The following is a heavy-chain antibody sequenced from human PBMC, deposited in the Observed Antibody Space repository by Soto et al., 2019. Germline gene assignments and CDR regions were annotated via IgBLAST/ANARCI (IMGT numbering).Heavy chain of an antibody. Sequence: QLQLQESGPGLVKPSETLSLTCTVSGGSISSSSYYWGWIRQPPGKGLEWIGSIYYSGSTYYNPSLKSRVTISVDTSKNQFSLKLSAVTAADTAVYYCARPTAYYYDSSGYYYWGQGTLVTVSS. J-gene: IGHJ4*02. CDR3: ARPTAYYYDSSGYYY. CDR1: GGSISSSSYY. V-gene: IGHV4-39*01. CDR2: IYYSGST. D-gene: IGHD3-22*01.